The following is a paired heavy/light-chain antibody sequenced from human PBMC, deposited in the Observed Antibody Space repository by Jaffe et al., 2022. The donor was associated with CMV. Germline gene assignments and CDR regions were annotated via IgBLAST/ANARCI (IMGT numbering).Light chain of an antibody. CDR2: DVS. J-gene: IGLJ1*01. V-gene: IGLV2-14*03. Sequence: QSALTQPASVSGSPGQSITISCTGTSSDVGGYNYVSWYQQHPGKAPKLMIYDVSNRPSGVSNRFSGSKSGNTASLTISGLQAEDEADYYCSSYTSSSTPYVFGTGTKVTVL. CDR1: SSDVGGYNY. CDR3: SSYTSSSTPYV.
Heavy chain of an antibody. J-gene: IGHJ6*02. CDR2: ISSSGSTI. CDR1: GFTFSDYY. Sequence: QVQLVESGGGLVKPGGSLRLSCAASGFTFSDYYMSWIRQAPGKGLEWVSYISSSGSTIYYADSVKGRFTISRDNAKNSLYLQMNSLRAEDTAVYYCAREGGYGAPPANYYYYGMDVWGQGTTVTVSS. D-gene: IGHD5-12*01. V-gene: IGHV3-11*01. CDR3: AREGGYGAPPANYYYYGMDV.